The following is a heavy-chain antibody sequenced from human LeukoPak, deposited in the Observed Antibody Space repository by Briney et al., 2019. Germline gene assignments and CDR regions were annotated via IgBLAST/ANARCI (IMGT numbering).Heavy chain of an antibody. CDR3: ARDRPRSSWFDY. CDR2: ISVYNGNI. CDR1: GYTFSSFG. D-gene: IGHD6-13*01. Sequence: ASVKVSCKASGYTFSSFGISWVRQAPGQGLEXMGWISVYNGNIYYAQKLQGRVSMTTDXSTSPAYMELRSLRSDDTAVYYCARDRPRSSWFDYWGQGTLVTVSS. V-gene: IGHV1-18*01. J-gene: IGHJ4*02.